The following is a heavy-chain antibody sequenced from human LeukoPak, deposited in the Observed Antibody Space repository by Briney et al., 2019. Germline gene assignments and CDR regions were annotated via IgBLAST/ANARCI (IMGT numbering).Heavy chain of an antibody. CDR3: ATEAFHY. J-gene: IGHJ4*02. CDR1: GFSFISFA. CDR2: ISKIGDIV. Sequence: GGSLLLSCAASGFSFISFAMNWVRQAPGKGLEWVSIISKIGDIVSYADSVKGRFTISRDNSKNTVYLQMNSLRAEDMALYYCATEAFHYWGQGTLVAVSS. V-gene: IGHV3-23*01.